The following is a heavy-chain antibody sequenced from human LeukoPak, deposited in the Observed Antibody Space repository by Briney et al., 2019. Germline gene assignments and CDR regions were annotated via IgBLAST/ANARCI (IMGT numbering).Heavy chain of an antibody. CDR1: GGSFSGYY. CDR2: INHSGST. J-gene: IGHJ4*02. CDR3: AGTSVDCTNGVCGDIDY. Sequence: PSETLSLTCAVYGGSFSGYYWSWIGQPPGKGLEWIGEINHSGSTSYNPSLKTRLTISVDTSKNQFSLKLSSVTAADTAVYYCAGTSVDCTNGVCGDIDYWGQGTLVTVSS. V-gene: IGHV4-34*01. D-gene: IGHD2-8*01.